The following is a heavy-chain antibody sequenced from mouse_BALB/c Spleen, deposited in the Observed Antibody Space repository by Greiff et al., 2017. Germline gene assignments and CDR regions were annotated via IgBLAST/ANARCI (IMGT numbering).Heavy chain of an antibody. Sequence: EVQLQQSGPELVKPGASVKMSCKASGYTFTSYVMHWVKQKPGQGLEWIGYINPYNDGTKYNEKFKGKATLTSDKSSSTAYMELSSLTSEDSAVYNWAREGRGKVYYDAMDYWGKGTSVTVSS. V-gene: IGHV1-14*01. CDR1: GYTFTSYV. J-gene: IGHJ4*01. CDR2: INPYNDGT. CDR3: AREGRGKVYYDAMDY.